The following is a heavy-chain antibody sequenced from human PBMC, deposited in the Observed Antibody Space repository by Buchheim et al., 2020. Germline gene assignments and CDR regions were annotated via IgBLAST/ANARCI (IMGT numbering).Heavy chain of an antibody. CDR2: IKQDDSEK. CDR3: ASSYNWNHGSKFDY. V-gene: IGHV3-7*01. J-gene: IGHJ4*02. D-gene: IGHD1-14*01. CDR1: RFTFSTYW. Sequence: ELQLVESGGGLVQPGGSLRLSCAASRFTFSTYWMNWVRQAPGKGLEWVASIKQDDSEKYYVGPVKGRFTISRDNAKNSLYLQMNSLRAEDTAVYYCASSYNWNHGSKFDYWGQGTL.